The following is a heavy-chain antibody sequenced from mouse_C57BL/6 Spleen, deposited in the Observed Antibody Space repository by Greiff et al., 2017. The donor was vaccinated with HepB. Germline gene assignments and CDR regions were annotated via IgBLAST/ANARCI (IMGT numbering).Heavy chain of an antibody. Sequence: EVQLQQSGPELVKPGASVKMSCKASGYTFTDYNMHWVKQSHGKSLEWIGYINPNNGGTSYNQKFKGKATLTVNKSSSTAYMELRSLPSEDSAVYYCARPPYYYGSSWRYFDYWGQGTTLTVSS. CDR1: GYTFTDYN. CDR3: ARPPYYYGSSWRYFDY. V-gene: IGHV1-22*01. J-gene: IGHJ2*01. CDR2: INPNNGGT. D-gene: IGHD1-1*01.